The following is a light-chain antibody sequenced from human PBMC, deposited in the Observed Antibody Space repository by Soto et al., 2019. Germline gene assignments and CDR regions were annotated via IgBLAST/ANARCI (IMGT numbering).Light chain of an antibody. CDR3: QSYDSSLSGSV. CDR1: SSNIGAGYG. Sequence: SVLTQPPSVSGAPGQRVTISCTGSSSNIGAGYGVHWYQQLPGTAPKLLIYRNSNRPSGVPDRFSGSKSGTSASLAITGLQAEDEADYYCQSYDSSLSGSVFGGGTKLTVL. V-gene: IGLV1-40*01. J-gene: IGLJ3*02. CDR2: RNS.